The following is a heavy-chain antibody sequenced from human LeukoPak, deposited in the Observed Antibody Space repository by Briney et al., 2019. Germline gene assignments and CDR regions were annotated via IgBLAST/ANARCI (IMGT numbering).Heavy chain of an antibody. CDR2: ISGSGGST. CDR1: GFTFSSYA. J-gene: IGHJ5*02. CDR3: AKEGGSSTWYDGWFDP. D-gene: IGHD6-13*01. Sequence: PGGSLRLSCAASGFTFSSYAMSWVRQAPGKGLEWVSGISGSGGSTYYADSAKGRFTISRDTSKNTLYLQMNTLRAEDTAVYYCAKEGGSSTWYDGWFDPWGQGTLVTVSS. V-gene: IGHV3-23*01.